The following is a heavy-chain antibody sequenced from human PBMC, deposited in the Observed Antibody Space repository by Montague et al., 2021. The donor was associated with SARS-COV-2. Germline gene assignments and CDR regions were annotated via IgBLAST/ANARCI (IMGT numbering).Heavy chain of an antibody. Sequence: PALVKPTQTLTLTCTFSGFSLSTSGMCVSWIRQPPGKALEWLARXXWDDDKYYSTSLKTRLTISKDTSKNQVVLTMTNMDPVDTATYYCARTTMTTFGGVIVPFDYWGQGTLVTVSS. CDR1: GFSLSTSGMC. CDR2: XXWDDDK. V-gene: IGHV2-70*11. D-gene: IGHD3-16*02. J-gene: IGHJ4*02. CDR3: ARTTMTTFGGVIVPFDY.